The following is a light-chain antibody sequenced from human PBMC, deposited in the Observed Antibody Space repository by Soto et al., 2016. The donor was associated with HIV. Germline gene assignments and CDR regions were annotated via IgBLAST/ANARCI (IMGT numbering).Light chain of an antibody. Sequence: DIQMTQFPSTLSASIGDRVTITCRASQSVSVWLAWYQQKPGKAPNLLIFKTSTLEIGVPSRFCGSGSGTDFTLTLSSVQPDDVGTYYCQQYNTVPWTFGQGT. V-gene: IGKV1-5*03. J-gene: IGKJ1*01. CDR1: QSVSVW. CDR3: QQYNTVPWT. CDR2: KTS.